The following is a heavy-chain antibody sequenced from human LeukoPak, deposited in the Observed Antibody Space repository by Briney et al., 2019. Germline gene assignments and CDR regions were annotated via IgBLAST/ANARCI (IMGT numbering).Heavy chain of an antibody. Sequence: RASVKVSCKASGYTFTSYYMHWVRQAPGQGLEWMGIINPSGGSTSYAQKFQGRVTMTRDTSTSTVYMELSSLRSEDTAVYYCARDQDYYDSSGYSKSDYYFDYWGQGTLVTVPS. CDR2: INPSGGST. J-gene: IGHJ4*02. V-gene: IGHV1-46*01. D-gene: IGHD3-22*01. CDR1: GYTFTSYY. CDR3: ARDQDYYDSSGYSKSDYYFDY.